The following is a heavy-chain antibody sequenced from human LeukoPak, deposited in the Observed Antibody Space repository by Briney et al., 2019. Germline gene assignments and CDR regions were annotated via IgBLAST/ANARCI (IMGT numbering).Heavy chain of an antibody. CDR1: GFSVSTNY. D-gene: IGHD3-10*01. Sequence: GGSLRLSCAASGFSVSTNYMSWVRQAPGKGLEWVSVIYSGGSTYYADSVKGRFSISRDNSKNTLYLQMNSLRAEDTAVYYCTRSPAPDQVGRFDLWGRGTLVTVSS. V-gene: IGHV3-53*01. CDR3: TRSPAPDQVGRFDL. CDR2: IYSGGST. J-gene: IGHJ2*01.